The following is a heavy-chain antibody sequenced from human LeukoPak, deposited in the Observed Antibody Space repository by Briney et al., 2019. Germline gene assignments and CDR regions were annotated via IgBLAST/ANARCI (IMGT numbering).Heavy chain of an antibody. CDR2: ISGSGGST. Sequence: GGSLRLSCAASGFIFSSYAMSWVRQAPGKGLEWVSAISGSGGSTYYADSVKGRFTISRDNSKNTLYLQMNSLRAEDTAVYYCAKPPRWRELPTDAFDIWGQGTMVTVSS. D-gene: IGHD1-26*01. CDR3: AKPPRWRELPTDAFDI. CDR1: GFIFSSYA. J-gene: IGHJ3*02. V-gene: IGHV3-23*01.